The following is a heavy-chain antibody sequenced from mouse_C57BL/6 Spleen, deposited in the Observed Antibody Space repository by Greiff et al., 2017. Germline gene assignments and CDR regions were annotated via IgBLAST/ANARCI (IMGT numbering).Heavy chain of an antibody. CDR3: ERGVLRSMDY. CDR2: INPNNGGT. Sequence: VQLQQSGPALVKPGASVKIPCKASGYTFTDYNMDWVKQSHGKSLEWIGDINPNNGGTIYNQKFKGKATLTVDKSSSTAYMELRSLTSEDTAFYYCERGVLRSMDYWGQGTSVTVSS. V-gene: IGHV1-18*01. D-gene: IGHD1-1*01. J-gene: IGHJ4*01. CDR1: GYTFTDYN.